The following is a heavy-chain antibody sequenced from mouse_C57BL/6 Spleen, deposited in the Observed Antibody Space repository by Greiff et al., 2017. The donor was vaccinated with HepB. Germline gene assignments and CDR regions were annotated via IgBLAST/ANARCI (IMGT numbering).Heavy chain of an antibody. D-gene: IGHD1-1*01. Sequence: EVQLQVSGPELVKPGASVKMSCKASGYTFTDYNMHWVKQSHGKSLEWIGYINPNNGGTSYNQKFKGKATLTVNKSSSTAYMELRSLTSEDSAVYYCASEMGSTTVVATRYFDVWGTGTTVTVSS. CDR2: INPNNGGT. CDR3: ASEMGSTTVVATRYFDV. V-gene: IGHV1-22*01. CDR1: GYTFTDYN. J-gene: IGHJ1*03.